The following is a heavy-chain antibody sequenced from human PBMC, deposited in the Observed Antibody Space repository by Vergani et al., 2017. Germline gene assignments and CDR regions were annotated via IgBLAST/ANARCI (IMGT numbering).Heavy chain of an antibody. CDR3: ARAGGGSGSLYFDY. CDR2: IYYSGST. V-gene: IGHV4-39*07. J-gene: IGHJ4*02. D-gene: IGHD3-10*01. Sequence: QLQLQESGPGLVKPSETLSLTCTVSGGSIISSSYYWGWIRQPPGKGLEWIGSIYYSGSTYYNPSLKSRVTISVDTSKNQFSLKLSSVTAADTAVYYCARAGGGSGSLYFDYWGQGTLVTVPS. CDR1: GGSIISSSYY.